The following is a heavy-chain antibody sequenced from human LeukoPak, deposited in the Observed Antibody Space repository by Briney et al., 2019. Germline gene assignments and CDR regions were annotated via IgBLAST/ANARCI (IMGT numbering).Heavy chain of an antibody. D-gene: IGHD6-19*01. V-gene: IGHV4-59*08. CDR1: GGSISSYY. CDR2: IYYSGST. J-gene: IGHJ4*02. Sequence: SETLSLTCTVPGGSISSYYWSWIRQPPGKGLEWIGYIYYSGSTNYNPSLKSRVTISVDTSKNQFSLKLSSVTAADTAVYYCARHLISGWLFFDYWGQGTLVTVSS. CDR3: ARHLISGWLFFDY.